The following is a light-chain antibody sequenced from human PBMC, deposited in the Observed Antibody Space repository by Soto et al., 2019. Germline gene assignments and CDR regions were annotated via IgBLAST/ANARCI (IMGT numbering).Light chain of an antibody. V-gene: IGKV3-11*01. CDR1: QSVSNY. CDR3: QQRSNWPPVT. Sequence: EIVLTQSPATLSLSPGERATLSCRASQSVSNYLAWYQQKPGQAPRLPIYDASNRATGIPARFSGSGSGTDFTLTISSLEPEDFAIYYCQQRSNWPPVTFGGGTKVEIK. J-gene: IGKJ4*01. CDR2: DAS.